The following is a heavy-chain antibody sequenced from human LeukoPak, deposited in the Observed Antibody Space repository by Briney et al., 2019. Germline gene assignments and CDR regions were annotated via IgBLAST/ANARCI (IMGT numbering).Heavy chain of an antibody. CDR3: AKDAVFTSSWSFDY. CDR1: GFTFSSYG. J-gene: IGHJ4*02. V-gene: IGHV3-30*18. Sequence: GGSLRLSCAASGFTFSSYGMHWVRQAPGKGLEWVAVISYDGSNKYYADSVKGRFTISRDNSKNTLYLQMNSLRAEDTAVYYCAKDAVFTSSWSFDYWGQGTLVTVSS. CDR2: ISYDGSNK. D-gene: IGHD6-13*01.